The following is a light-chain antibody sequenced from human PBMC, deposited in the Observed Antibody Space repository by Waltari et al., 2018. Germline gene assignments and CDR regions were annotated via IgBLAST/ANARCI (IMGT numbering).Light chain of an antibody. V-gene: IGKV3-20*01. CDR3: QQYDGSAVT. J-gene: IGKJ4*01. CDR2: GTS. Sequence: IVLTQSPDTLSLSPGEGATLPCRASQSVTSISLAWYQQKPGQAPRLLIYGTSSRATGFPDRFSGSGSGTDFTLTISRLEPEDFAVYHCQQYDGSAVTFGGGTKVEIK. CDR1: QSVTSIS.